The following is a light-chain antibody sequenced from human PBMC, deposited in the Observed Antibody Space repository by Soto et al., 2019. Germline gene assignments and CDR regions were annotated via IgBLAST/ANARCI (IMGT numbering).Light chain of an antibody. Sequence: EIVLTQSPDILSLSPGERATLSCRASQSVRSSYLAWYQQRPGQAPRLLIYGASSRATGIPDRFSGDGSGTDFTLTISRLEPEEFAVYYCQQYGSSPGYTFGQGTKREIK. CDR2: GAS. J-gene: IGKJ2*01. CDR3: QQYGSSPGYT. CDR1: QSVRSSY. V-gene: IGKV3-20*01.